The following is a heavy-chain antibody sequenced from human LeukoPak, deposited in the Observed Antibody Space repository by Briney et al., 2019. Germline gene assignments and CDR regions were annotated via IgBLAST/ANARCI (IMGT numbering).Heavy chain of an antibody. Sequence: PGGSLRLSCAASGFTFSSYAMSWVRQAPGKGLEWVSAISGSGGSTYYADSVKDRFTISRDNSKNTLYLQMNSLRAEDTAVYYCAKDPLIAVAGYFDYWGQGTLVTVSS. CDR1: GFTFSSYA. CDR3: AKDPLIAVAGYFDY. J-gene: IGHJ4*02. D-gene: IGHD6-19*01. CDR2: ISGSGGST. V-gene: IGHV3-23*01.